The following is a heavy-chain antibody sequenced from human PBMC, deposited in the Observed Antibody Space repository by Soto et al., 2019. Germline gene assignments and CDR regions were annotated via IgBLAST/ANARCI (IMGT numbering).Heavy chain of an antibody. CDR1: GYSFTSYW. CDR3: ARAYYYDTSAYSDY. Sequence: PGESLKISCKGSGYSFTSYWISWVRQMPGKGLEWMGTIDPSDSYTNYSPSFQGHVTISADKSISTAYLQWSSLKASDTATYYCARAYYYDTSAYSDYWGQGTLVTVSS. J-gene: IGHJ4*02. D-gene: IGHD3-22*01. V-gene: IGHV5-10-1*01. CDR2: IDPSDSYT.